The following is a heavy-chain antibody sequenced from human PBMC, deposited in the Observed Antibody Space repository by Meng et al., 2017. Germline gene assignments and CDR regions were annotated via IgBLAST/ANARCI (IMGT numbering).Heavy chain of an antibody. J-gene: IGHJ4*02. CDR1: GFTFSSYA. CDR3: ARGGVVVAATSNEFNY. D-gene: IGHD2-15*01. V-gene: IGHV3-30*04. Sequence: LSLTCAASGFTFSSYAMHWVRQAPGKGLEWVAVIAYDGSNKYYADSVKGRFTIPRDNSKNTLYLQMNSLRAEDTAVYYCARGGVVVAATSNEFNYWGQGTLVTVSS. CDR2: IAYDGSNK.